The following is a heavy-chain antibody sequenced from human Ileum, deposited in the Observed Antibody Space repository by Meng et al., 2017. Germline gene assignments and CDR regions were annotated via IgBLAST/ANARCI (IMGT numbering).Heavy chain of an antibody. CDR2: IKYDGSIT. CDR1: GFTFSSSW. J-gene: IGHJ5*02. V-gene: IGHV3-74*03. CDR3: ARSDWFDP. Sequence: VHLVQSGGGLVRPGGSLRLACTASGFTFSSSWMHWVRQVPGKGLVWVSRIKYDGSITMYADFVKGRFTISRDNAKNTLYLQMNNLRAEDTAVYYCARSDWFDPWGQGTLVTVSS.